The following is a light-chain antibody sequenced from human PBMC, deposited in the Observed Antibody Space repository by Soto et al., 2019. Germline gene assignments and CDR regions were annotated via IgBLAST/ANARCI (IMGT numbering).Light chain of an antibody. J-gene: IGKJ5*01. CDR2: SAS. CDR1: QAISTW. CDR3: QQADSFPIT. Sequence: DIQMTQSPSSVSASVGDRVTITCRASQAISTWLAWYQQKPGKAPKLLVYSASSLQTGVPSRFSGSGSGTAFTLTISSLQPEDFATYYCQQADSFPITFGQGTRLEIK. V-gene: IGKV1-12*01.